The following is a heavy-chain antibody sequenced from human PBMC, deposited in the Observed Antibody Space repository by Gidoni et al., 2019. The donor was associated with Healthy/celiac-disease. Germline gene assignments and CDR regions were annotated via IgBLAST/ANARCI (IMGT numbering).Heavy chain of an antibody. J-gene: IGHJ4*02. Sequence: EVQLVESGGGLVKPGGSLRLSCAASGFTFSNAWMGWVRQAPGKGLEWVGRSKSKTDGGKTDYDAPVKGRFTISRDDSKNTLYLQMNSLKTEDTAVYYCTTDKTVVVPAAISVDYWGQGTLVTVSS. V-gene: IGHV3-15*01. CDR3: TTDKTVVVPAAISVDY. CDR1: GFTFSNAW. CDR2: SKSKTDGGKT. D-gene: IGHD2-2*01.